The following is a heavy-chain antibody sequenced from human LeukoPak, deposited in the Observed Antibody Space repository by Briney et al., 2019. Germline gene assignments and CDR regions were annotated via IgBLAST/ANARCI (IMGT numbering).Heavy chain of an antibody. Sequence: SETLSLTCTVSGGSISSYNWRWIRQTPEKGLEWIGYIYYSGSINYNPSLKSRVTISVDTSKNQFSLKLSSVTAADTAVYYCARQLLWFGELFSNDAFDIWGQGTMVTVSS. V-gene: IGHV4-59*08. CDR2: IYYSGSI. J-gene: IGHJ3*02. CDR1: GGSISSYN. CDR3: ARQLLWFGELFSNDAFDI. D-gene: IGHD3-10*01.